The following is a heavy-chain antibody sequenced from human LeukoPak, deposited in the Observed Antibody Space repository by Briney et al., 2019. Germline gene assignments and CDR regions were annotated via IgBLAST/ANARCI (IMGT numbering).Heavy chain of an antibody. CDR2: IYYSGST. V-gene: IGHV4-39*01. CDR1: GVSISSTIYY. CDR3: VADPGTRRTFDP. J-gene: IGHJ5*02. Sequence: PSETLSLTCTVPGVSISSTIYYWGWLRQPPGKGLEWIGSIYYSGSTYYNPSLKSRVTISVDTSKNQFSLKLSSVTAADTAVYYCVADPGTRRTFDPWGQGTLVTVSS. D-gene: IGHD1-14*01.